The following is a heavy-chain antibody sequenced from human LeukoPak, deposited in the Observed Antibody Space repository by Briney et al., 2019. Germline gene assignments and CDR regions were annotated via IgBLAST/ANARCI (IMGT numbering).Heavy chain of an antibody. J-gene: IGHJ2*01. V-gene: IGHV3-66*01. D-gene: IGHD3-22*01. CDR2: VYRGGNT. CDR3: ARDYFDGTEFYSYFDL. CDR1: GISVSGSY. Sequence: GGSLRLSSAVCGISVSGSYMSRVRQAPGEGLEWVALVYRGGNTYYADSVKGRFTISRDNSKNTLYLQMNSLRAEDTAVYYCARDYFDGTEFYSYFDLWGRGALVTVSS.